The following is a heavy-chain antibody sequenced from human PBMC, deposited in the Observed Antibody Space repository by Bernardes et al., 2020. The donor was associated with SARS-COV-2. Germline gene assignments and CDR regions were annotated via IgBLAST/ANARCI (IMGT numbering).Heavy chain of an antibody. Sequence: VGSLFLSCAASGFTFDDYTMHWVRQAPGKGLEWVSLISWDGGSTYYADSVKGRFTISRDNSKNSLYLQMNSLRTEDTALYYCAKDIKPYYYYYGMDVWGQGTTVTVSS. J-gene: IGHJ6*02. V-gene: IGHV3-43*01. CDR3: AKDIKPYYYYYGMDV. CDR1: GFTFDDYT. CDR2: ISWDGGST.